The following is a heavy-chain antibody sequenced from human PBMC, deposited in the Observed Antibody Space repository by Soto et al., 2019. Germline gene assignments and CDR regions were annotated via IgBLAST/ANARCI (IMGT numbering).Heavy chain of an antibody. CDR3: AKEGGLSGSYYISSSYYFDY. V-gene: IGHV3-30*18. D-gene: IGHD1-26*01. J-gene: IGHJ4*02. CDR1: GFTFSSYG. Sequence: QVQLVESGGGVVQPGRSLRLSCAASGFTFSSYGMHWVRQAPDKGLEWVAIISYDGSNTYYADSVKGRFTISRDNSKNTLYLQMNSLRAEDTSVYYCAKEGGLSGSYYISSSYYFDYWGQGTLVTVSS. CDR2: ISYDGSNT.